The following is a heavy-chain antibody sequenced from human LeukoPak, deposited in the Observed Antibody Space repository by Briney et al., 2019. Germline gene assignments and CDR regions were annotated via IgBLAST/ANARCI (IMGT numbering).Heavy chain of an antibody. V-gene: IGHV1-18*01. Sequence: GASVKVSCKASGYTFTSQDINWVRQATGQGLEWMGWISAYNGNTNYAQKLQGRVTMTTGTSTSTAYMELRSLRSDDTAVYYCARGEYYYDSSAQWDYWGQGTLVTVSS. J-gene: IGHJ4*02. CDR1: GYTFTSQD. CDR2: ISAYNGNT. D-gene: IGHD3-22*01. CDR3: ARGEYYYDSSAQWDY.